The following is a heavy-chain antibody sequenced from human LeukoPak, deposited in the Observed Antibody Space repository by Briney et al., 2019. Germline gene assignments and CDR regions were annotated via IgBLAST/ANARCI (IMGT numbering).Heavy chain of an antibody. Sequence: GESLKISFKGSGYSFTSYWIGWVRPMPGEGLEWMGIIYPGDSDTRYSPSFQGQVTISADKSISTAYLQWSSLKASDTAMYYCARLGSLDSSSFPNWFDPWGQGTLVTVSS. CDR1: GYSFTSYW. CDR2: IYPGDSDT. CDR3: ARLGSLDSSSFPNWFDP. V-gene: IGHV5-51*01. J-gene: IGHJ5*02. D-gene: IGHD6-13*01.